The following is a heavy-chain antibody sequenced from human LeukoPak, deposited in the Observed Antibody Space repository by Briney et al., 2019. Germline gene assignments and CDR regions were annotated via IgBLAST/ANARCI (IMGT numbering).Heavy chain of an antibody. CDR3: TRMPAAIGLAFDH. Sequence: RGCGPTLVNPTQTLTLTCTFSGFSLSTSGMCVSWIRQPLGMAVVWLARIDWDDDKYYSTSLKTRLTISKDTSKNQVVLTMTNMDPVDTATYYCTRMPAAIGLAFDHWGQGTLVTVAS. V-gene: IGHV2-70*11. CDR2: IDWDDDK. CDR1: GFSLSTSGMC. J-gene: IGHJ4*02. D-gene: IGHD6-13*01.